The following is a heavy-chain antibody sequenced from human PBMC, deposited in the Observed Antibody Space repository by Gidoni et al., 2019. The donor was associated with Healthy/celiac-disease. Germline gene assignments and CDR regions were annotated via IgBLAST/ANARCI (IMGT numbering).Heavy chain of an antibody. J-gene: IGHJ6*02. CDR1: GFTFSGSA. CDR3: TRLPYYYYGMDV. CDR2: SRSKANSYAT. V-gene: IGHV3-73*02. Sequence: EVQLVESGGGLVQPGGSLKLSCAASGFTFSGSAMHWVRQASGKGLEWVGRSRSKANSYATAYAASVKGRFTISRDDSKNTAYLQMNSLKTEDTAVYYCTRLPYYYYGMDVWGQGTTVTVSS.